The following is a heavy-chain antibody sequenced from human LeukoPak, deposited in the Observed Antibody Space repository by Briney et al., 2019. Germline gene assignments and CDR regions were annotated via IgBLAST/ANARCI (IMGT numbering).Heavy chain of an antibody. CDR3: AREEVAATLRWFDP. CDR2: VYYKGDT. D-gene: IGHD2-15*01. Sequence: SETLSLTCSVSGGSTTGYFWTWIRQPPGKGPEWIGYVYYKGDTSYSPSLDSRVSISVDTSKKQFSLKLSSVTAADTAVYYCAREEVAATLRWFDPWGQGTLVTVSS. CDR1: GGSTTGYF. J-gene: IGHJ5*02. V-gene: IGHV4-59*01.